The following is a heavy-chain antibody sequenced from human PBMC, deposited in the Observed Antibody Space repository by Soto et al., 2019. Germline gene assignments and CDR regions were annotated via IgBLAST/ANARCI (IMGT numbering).Heavy chain of an antibody. Sequence: EVQLVESGGGLVQPGRSLRLSCAASGFNFDDYAMHWVRQAPGKGLEWVSGISWNSGSIGYADSVKGRFTISRDNAKNSLYLQMNSLRAEDTALYYCAKVPATHYDSSGYYRNWGQGTLVTVSS. V-gene: IGHV3-9*01. CDR3: AKVPATHYDSSGYYRN. D-gene: IGHD3-22*01. CDR1: GFNFDDYA. J-gene: IGHJ4*02. CDR2: ISWNSGSI.